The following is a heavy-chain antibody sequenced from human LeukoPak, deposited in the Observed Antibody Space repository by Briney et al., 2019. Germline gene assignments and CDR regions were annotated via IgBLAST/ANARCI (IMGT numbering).Heavy chain of an antibody. D-gene: IGHD3-22*01. CDR3: AHSRSSGAFDI. CDR1: GYTFTSYD. Sequence: ASVKVSCKASGYTFTSYDINWVRQATGQGLEWMGWINPNSGGTNYAQKFQGRVTMTRDTSISTAYMELSRLRSDDTAVYYCAHSRSSGAFDIWGQGTMVTVSS. J-gene: IGHJ3*02. CDR2: INPNSGGT. V-gene: IGHV1-2*02.